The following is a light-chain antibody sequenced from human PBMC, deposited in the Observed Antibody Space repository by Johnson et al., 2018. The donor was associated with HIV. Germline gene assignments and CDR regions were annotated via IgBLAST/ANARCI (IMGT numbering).Light chain of an antibody. Sequence: QSVLTQPPSVSAAPGQKVTISCSGSSYNIGNNYVYWYQQLPGTAPKLLIYDNNKRPSGIPDRFSGSKSGTSATLGITGLQTGDEADYYCGTWDSSLSAGRVFGTGTKVTVL. CDR2: DNN. V-gene: IGLV1-51*01. CDR3: GTWDSSLSAGRV. J-gene: IGLJ1*01. CDR1: SYNIGNNY.